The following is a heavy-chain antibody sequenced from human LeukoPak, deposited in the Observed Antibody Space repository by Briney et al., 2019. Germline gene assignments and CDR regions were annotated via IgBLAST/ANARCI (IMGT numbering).Heavy chain of an antibody. CDR1: GYSFTSYC. CDR3: ARHDRQREYSSSSVAFDI. J-gene: IGHJ3*02. CDR2: IYPGDSDA. D-gene: IGHD6-6*01. V-gene: IGHV5-51*01. Sequence: GESLKISCKGFGYSFTSYCIGWVRQMPGKGLEWMGIIYPGDSDARYSPSFQGQVTVSADKSISTANLQWSSLKASDTAMYYCARHDRQREYSSSSVAFDIWGQGTMVTVSS.